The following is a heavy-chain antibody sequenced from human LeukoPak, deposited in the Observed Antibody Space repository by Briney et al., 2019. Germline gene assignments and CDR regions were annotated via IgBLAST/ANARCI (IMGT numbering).Heavy chain of an antibody. CDR3: ARDLAYCGGDCYSPLDYYYYYMDV. J-gene: IGHJ6*03. CDR1: GFTFSSYW. D-gene: IGHD2-21*02. V-gene: IGHV3-74*01. CDR2: INSDGSST. Sequence: PGGSLRLSCAASGFTFSSYWMHWVRQAPGKGLVWVSRINSDGSSTSYADSVKGRFTISRDNAKNTRYLQMNSLRAEDTAVYYCARDLAYCGGDCYSPLDYYYYYMDVWGKGTTVTVSS.